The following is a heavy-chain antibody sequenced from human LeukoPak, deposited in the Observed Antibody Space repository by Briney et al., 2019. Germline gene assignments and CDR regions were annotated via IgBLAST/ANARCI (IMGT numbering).Heavy chain of an antibody. CDR1: GFTFSIYA. D-gene: IGHD3-22*01. V-gene: IGHV3-23*01. J-gene: IGHJ5*01. CDR3: AKDRPNYYESNGHYYRRDGDS. Sequence: GGSLRLSCAASGFTFSIYAMSWVRQAPGKGLGWVSSTSSGGDYTYYAGSVKGRFTISRDNSKNTLYLQMNSLRAEDTATYYCAKDRPNYYESNGHYYRRDGDSWGQGTLVTVSS. CDR2: TSSGGDYT.